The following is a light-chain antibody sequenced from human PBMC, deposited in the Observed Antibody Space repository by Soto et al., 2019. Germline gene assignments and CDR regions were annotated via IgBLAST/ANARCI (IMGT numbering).Light chain of an antibody. CDR1: QSVSSNY. Sequence: ENVLTQSPGTLSLSPGERATLSCRASQSVSSNYFAWYQQKPGQAPRLLIYGASSRATGIPDRFSGSGSGTDFTLTISRLEPDDFAVYDCHQYGVAQLPGSSPLPFGGGTKVEIK. V-gene: IGKV3-20*01. CDR2: GAS. CDR3: HQYGVAQLPGSSPLP. J-gene: IGKJ4*01.